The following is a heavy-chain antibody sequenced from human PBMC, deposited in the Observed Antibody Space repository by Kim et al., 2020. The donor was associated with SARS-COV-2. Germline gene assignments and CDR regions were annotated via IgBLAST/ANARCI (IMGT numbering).Heavy chain of an antibody. CDR3: ARGTMIWRVPVQNWFDP. J-gene: IGHJ5*02. Sequence: SETLSLTCTVSGGSISSYYWSWIRQPPGKGLEWIGYIYYSGSTNYNPSLKSRVTISVDTSKNQFSLKLSSVTAADTAVYYCARGTMIWRVPVQNWFDPWGQGTLVTVSS. V-gene: IGHV4-59*08. CDR2: IYYSGST. CDR1: GGSISSYY. D-gene: IGHD3-22*01.